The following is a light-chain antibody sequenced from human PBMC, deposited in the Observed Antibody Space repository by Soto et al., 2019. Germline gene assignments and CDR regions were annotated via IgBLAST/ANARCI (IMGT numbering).Light chain of an antibody. J-gene: IGLJ1*01. CDR3: SSYAGTKNV. CDR1: SSDVGTYNY. CDR2: DVS. V-gene: IGLV2-11*01. Sequence: QSALTQPRSVSGPPGQSVSISCSGTSSDVGTYNYVSWYQQHPGKAPKLMIYDVSKRPSGVPDRFSGSKSGNTASLTISGLQAEDEADYYCSSYAGTKNVFGTGTKVTVL.